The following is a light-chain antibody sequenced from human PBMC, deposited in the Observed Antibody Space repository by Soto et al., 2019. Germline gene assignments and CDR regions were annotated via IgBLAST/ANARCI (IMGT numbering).Light chain of an antibody. CDR3: AAWDGSLNNVL. CDR1: GSSIGTNT. J-gene: IGLJ2*01. CDR2: GDN. V-gene: IGLV1-44*01. Sequence: QAVVTQPPSASGTPGQRVTISCSGSGSSIGTNTVNWYRQLPGTTPKLLIYGDNQRPSGVPDRFSGSKSGTSASLAISGLQSEDEAEYYCAAWDGSLNNVLFGGGTKVIVL.